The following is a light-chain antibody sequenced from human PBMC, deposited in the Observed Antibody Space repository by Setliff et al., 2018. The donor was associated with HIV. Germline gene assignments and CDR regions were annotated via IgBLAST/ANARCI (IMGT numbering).Light chain of an antibody. CDR1: ATDVGNYES. Sequence: QSALAQPASVSGSPGQSITISCTGSATDVGNYESVSWYQHHPGEVPKLIIYDVNKRPSGISNRFSGSKTGNSASLTISGLHTEDEADYYCCSYVFGDTWIFGGGTNVTVL. CDR3: CSYVFGDTWI. CDR2: DVN. J-gene: IGLJ2*01. V-gene: IGLV2-23*02.